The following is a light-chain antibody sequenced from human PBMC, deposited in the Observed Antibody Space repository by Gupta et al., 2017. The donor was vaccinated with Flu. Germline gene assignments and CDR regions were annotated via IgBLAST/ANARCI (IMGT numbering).Light chain of an antibody. J-gene: IGLJ3*02. CDR3: SSDAGSYNWV. Sequence: QSATTQPPSASGSPGQSATISCPGTSSDVGSFVYVSWYQQHPGKAPKFLLYEVTTRPAVVPDLFSGSKSGNTASLTVSGLRAEEDAYYYGSSDAGSYNWVFGGGTKLTVL. CDR1: SSDVGSFVY. V-gene: IGLV2-8*01. CDR2: EVT.